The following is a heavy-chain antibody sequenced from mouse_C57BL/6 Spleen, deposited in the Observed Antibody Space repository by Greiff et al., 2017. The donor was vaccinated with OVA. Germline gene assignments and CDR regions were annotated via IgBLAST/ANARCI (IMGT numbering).Heavy chain of an antibody. Sequence: LQQSGAELVKPGASVKLSCKASGYTFTSYWMHWVKQRPGQGLEWIGMIHPNSGSTNYNEKFKSKATLTVDKSSSTAYMQLSSLTSEDSAVYYCATLTGRYYFDYWGQGTTLTVSS. D-gene: IGHD4-1*01. V-gene: IGHV1-64*01. CDR1: GYTFTSYW. J-gene: IGHJ2*01. CDR3: ATLTGRYYFDY. CDR2: IHPNSGST.